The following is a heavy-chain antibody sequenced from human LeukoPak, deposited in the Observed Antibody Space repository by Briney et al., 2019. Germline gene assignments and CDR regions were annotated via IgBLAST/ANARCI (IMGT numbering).Heavy chain of an antibody. D-gene: IGHD3-3*01. CDR1: GYPXSAYH. Sequence: GASVKVSCKASGYPXSAYHMQWVRQAPGQGLQWMGWIKPDSGASKYAQKFQGRVTLTRDTSINTAYMELSRLRFDDTAVYYCARADYDLSSSTIDAFDTWGQGTMVTVSS. CDR2: IKPDSGAS. V-gene: IGHV1-2*02. J-gene: IGHJ3*02. CDR3: ARADYDLSSSTIDAFDT.